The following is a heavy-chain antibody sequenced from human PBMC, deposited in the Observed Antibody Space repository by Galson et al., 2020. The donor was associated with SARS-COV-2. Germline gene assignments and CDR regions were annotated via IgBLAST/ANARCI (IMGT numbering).Heavy chain of an antibody. CDR2: INSGGDR. CDR1: GESFSGYS. J-gene: IGHJ6*03. V-gene: IGHV4-34*01. Sequence: SETLSLTCAVYGESFSGYSWTWIRQAPGKGLEWIGEINSGGDRKYSPSLTSRVTLSLDTPTNQFSPKLTSVSAADTALCVCARGRRGVVPPPVLGLGPFYSYYYMDVWGKGTTVTVSS. D-gene: IGHD3-10*01. CDR3: ARGRRGVVPPPVLGLGPFYSYYYMDV.